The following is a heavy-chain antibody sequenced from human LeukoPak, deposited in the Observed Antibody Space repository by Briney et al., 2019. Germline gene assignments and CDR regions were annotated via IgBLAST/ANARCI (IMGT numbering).Heavy chain of an antibody. Sequence: PGGSLRLSCAASGFTFSSYWMHWVRQAPGKGLVWVSRINPDGSSTSYADSVKGRFTISRDNSKNTLYLQMNSLRAEDTAIYYCAKEYTGTFSPFPSYFDNWGQGTLVTVSS. CDR2: INPDGSST. CDR3: AKEYTGTFSPFPSYFDN. D-gene: IGHD1-26*01. J-gene: IGHJ4*02. CDR1: GFTFSSYW. V-gene: IGHV3-74*01.